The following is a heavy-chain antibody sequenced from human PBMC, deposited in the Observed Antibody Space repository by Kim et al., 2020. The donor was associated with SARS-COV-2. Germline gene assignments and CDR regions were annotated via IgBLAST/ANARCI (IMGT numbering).Heavy chain of an antibody. CDR2: LSGGGGST. J-gene: IGHJ6*02. Sequence: GVSLRLSCAASGFSVDNNAMHWVRQAPGKGLEWVSLLSGGGGSTYYAASVKSRSTICRNNSKNSLYLQMNSLRTEATALYYCAKKGGMDVWGQGTTVTVSS. CDR3: AKKGGMDV. V-gene: IGHV3-43*02. CDR1: GFSVDNNA.